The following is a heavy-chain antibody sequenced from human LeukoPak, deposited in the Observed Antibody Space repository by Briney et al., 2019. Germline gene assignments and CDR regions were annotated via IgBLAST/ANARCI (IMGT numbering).Heavy chain of an antibody. CDR2: ISAYNGNT. CDR1: GYTFTSYG. CDR3: ARDDPYSGSFNDAFDI. V-gene: IGHV1-18*01. Sequence: GSVKVSCKASGYTFTSYGISWVRQAPGQGLERMGWISAYNGNTNYAQKLQGRVTMTTDTSTSTAYMELRSLRSDDTAVYYCARDDPYSGSFNDAFDIWGQGTMVTVSS. D-gene: IGHD1-26*01. J-gene: IGHJ3*02.